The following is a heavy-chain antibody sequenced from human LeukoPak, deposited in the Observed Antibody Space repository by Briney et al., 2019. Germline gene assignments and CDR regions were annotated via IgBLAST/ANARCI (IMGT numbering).Heavy chain of an antibody. Sequence: GESLKISCKGFGYSFTNYWIGWVRQMPGKGLEWMGIIYPGDSDSRYSPSFQGQVTISADKSISTAYLQWSSLKASDTALYYCARRLGPYSYADYWGQGTLVTVSS. J-gene: IGHJ4*02. CDR1: GYSFTNYW. CDR2: IYPGDSDS. D-gene: IGHD4-11*01. CDR3: ARRLGPYSYADY. V-gene: IGHV5-51*01.